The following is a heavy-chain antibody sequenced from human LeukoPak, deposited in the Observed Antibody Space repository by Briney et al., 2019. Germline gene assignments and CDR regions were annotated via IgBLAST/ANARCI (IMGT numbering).Heavy chain of an antibody. J-gene: IGHJ6*03. CDR2: FDVEGGET. V-gene: IGHV1-24*01. CDR1: GYTLTELS. Sequence: GASVKVSCKVSGYTLTELSMHWVRQAPGKGLEWMGGFDVEGGETIYARKFQGRVTMTTDTSTSTAYMELRSLRSDDTAVYYCARGVEGYCSGGSCYSYYYYMDVWGKGTTVTVSS. D-gene: IGHD2-15*01. CDR3: ARGVEGYCSGGSCYSYYYYMDV.